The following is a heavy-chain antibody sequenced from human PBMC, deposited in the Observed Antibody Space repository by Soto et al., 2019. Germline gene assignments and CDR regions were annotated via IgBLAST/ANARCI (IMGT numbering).Heavy chain of an antibody. CDR2: ISGSSSNI. Sequence: GGSLRLSCAASGFTFWTYTMNWVRQVPGKGLEWVSSISGSSSNIHYSDSVKGRFTISRDNAKNSLYLQMNSLRAEDTAVYYCSRDLFRDYVFYYWGQGTQVTVSS. D-gene: IGHD4-17*01. CDR1: GFTFWTYT. J-gene: IGHJ4*02. V-gene: IGHV3-21*01. CDR3: SRDLFRDYVFYY.